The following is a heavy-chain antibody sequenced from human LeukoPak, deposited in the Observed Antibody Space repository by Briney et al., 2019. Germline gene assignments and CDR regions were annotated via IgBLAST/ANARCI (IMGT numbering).Heavy chain of an antibody. J-gene: IGHJ4*02. V-gene: IGHV3-23*01. CDR1: GFTFSDFA. Sequence: GGSLRLSCAASGFTFSDFAMSWVRQAPGKGLEWVSAISGNGDNTYYADSVKGRFTISRDNSKNTLYLQMNSLRPEDTAVYYCAKVRVGTAHFDYWGQGTLVTVSS. D-gene: IGHD2-15*01. CDR2: ISGNGDNT. CDR3: AKVRVGTAHFDY.